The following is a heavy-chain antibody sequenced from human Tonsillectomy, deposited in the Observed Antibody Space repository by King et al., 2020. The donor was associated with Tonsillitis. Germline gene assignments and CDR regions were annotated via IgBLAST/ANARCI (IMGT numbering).Heavy chain of an antibody. CDR3: AKGYSYGDGYYFDY. D-gene: IGHD5-18*01. J-gene: IGHJ4*02. CDR1: GFTFSSYG. Sequence: QLVQSGGGVVQPGRSLRLSCAASGFTFSSYGMHWVRQAPGKGLEWVAVISYDGSNKNCADSVKGRFTISRDNSKNTLYLQMNSLRVEDTAVYYCAKGYSYGDGYYFDYWGQGTLVTVSS. V-gene: IGHV3-30*18. CDR2: ISYDGSNK.